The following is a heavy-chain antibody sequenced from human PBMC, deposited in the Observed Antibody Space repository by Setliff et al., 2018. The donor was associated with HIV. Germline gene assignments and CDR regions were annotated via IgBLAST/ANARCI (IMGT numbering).Heavy chain of an antibody. CDR2: INTYKGNT. CDR3: ARVVGYCSGGSCYSGWYFDL. V-gene: IGHV1-18*01. Sequence: ASVKVSCKASGYTLTTYTLNWVRQAPGQGLEWMGWINTYKGNTNYARKLQGRVTITTDESTSTAYMELSSLRSEDTAVYYCARVVGYCSGGSCYSGWYFDLWGQGTLVTVSS. CDR1: GYTLTTYT. D-gene: IGHD2-15*01. J-gene: IGHJ2*01.